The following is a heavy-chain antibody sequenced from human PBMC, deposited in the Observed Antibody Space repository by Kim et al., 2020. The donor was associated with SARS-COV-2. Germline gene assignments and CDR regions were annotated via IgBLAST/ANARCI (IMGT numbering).Heavy chain of an antibody. V-gene: IGHV3-49*03. D-gene: IGHD3-10*01. CDR1: GFTFGDYA. J-gene: IGHJ6*02. CDR2: IRSKAYGGTT. Sequence: GGSLRLSCTASGFTFGDYAMSWFRQAPGKGLEWVGFIRSKAYGGTTEYAASVKGRFTISRDDSKSIAYLQMNSLKTEDTAVYYCTRQIVWFGEHWGMDVWGQGTTVTVSS. CDR3: TRQIVWFGEHWGMDV.